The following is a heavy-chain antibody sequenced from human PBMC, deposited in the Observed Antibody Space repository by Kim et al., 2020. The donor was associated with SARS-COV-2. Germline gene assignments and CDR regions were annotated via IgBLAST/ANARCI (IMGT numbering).Heavy chain of an antibody. J-gene: IGHJ6*02. D-gene: IGHD1-26*01. Sequence: GGSLRLSCAASGFTFSSYAMSWVRQAPGKGLEWVSAISGSGGSTYYADSVKGRFTISRDNSKNTLYLQMNSLRAEDTAVYYCAKDRSSGSYPGQGMDVWGQGTTVTVSS. CDR1: GFTFSSYA. V-gene: IGHV3-23*01. CDR2: ISGSGGST. CDR3: AKDRSSGSYPGQGMDV.